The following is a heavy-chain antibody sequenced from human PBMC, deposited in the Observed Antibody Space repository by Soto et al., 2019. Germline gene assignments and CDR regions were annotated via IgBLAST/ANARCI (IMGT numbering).Heavy chain of an antibody. D-gene: IGHD5-12*01. J-gene: IGHJ6*02. V-gene: IGHV1-69*02. Sequence: QVQLVQSGAEVKKPGSSVKVSCKASGGTFSSYTISWVRQAPGQGLEWMGRIIPILGIANYAQKFQGRVTITADKSTSTAYMELSSLRSKDTAVYYCAREYSGYDSSYYYGMDVWGQGTTVTVSS. CDR3: AREYSGYDSSYYYGMDV. CDR1: GGTFSSYT. CDR2: IIPILGIA.